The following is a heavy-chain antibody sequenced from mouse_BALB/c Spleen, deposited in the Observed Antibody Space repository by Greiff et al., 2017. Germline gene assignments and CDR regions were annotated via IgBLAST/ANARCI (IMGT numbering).Heavy chain of an antibody. CDR2: INPSTGYT. V-gene: IGHV1-7*01. CDR1: GYTFTSYW. J-gene: IGHJ2*01. CDR3: ARKGWLPFFDY. D-gene: IGHD2-3*01. Sequence: VQLQQSGAELAKPGASVKMSCKASGYTFTSYWMHWVKQRPGQGLEWIGYINPSTGYTEYNQKFKDKATLTADKSSSTAYMQLSSLTSEDSAVYYCARKGWLPFFDYWGQGTTLTVSS.